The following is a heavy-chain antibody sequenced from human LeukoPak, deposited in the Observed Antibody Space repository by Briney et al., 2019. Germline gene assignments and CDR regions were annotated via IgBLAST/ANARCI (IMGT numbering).Heavy chain of an antibody. CDR2: IIPIFGTA. CDR1: GGTFSSYA. CDR3: AREGSSWYGDYFDY. D-gene: IGHD6-13*01. Sequence: SVKVSCKASGGTFSSYAISWVRQAPGQGLEWMGGIIPIFGTANYAQKFQGRVTITADESMSTAYMELSSLRSEDTAVYYCAREGSSWYGDYFDYWGQGTLVTVSS. V-gene: IGHV1-69*13. J-gene: IGHJ4*02.